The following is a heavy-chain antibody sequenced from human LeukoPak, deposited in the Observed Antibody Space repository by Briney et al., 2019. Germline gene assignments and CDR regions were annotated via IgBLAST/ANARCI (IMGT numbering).Heavy chain of an antibody. V-gene: IGHV3-23*01. CDR3: ARGRYSSGWYQAYYFDY. J-gene: IGHJ4*02. D-gene: IGHD6-19*01. CDR2: ISGSGGST. Sequence: GGSLRLSCAASGFTFSSYAMSWVRQAPGKGLEWVSAISGSGGSTYYADSVKGRFTISRDNSKNTLYLQMNSLRAEDTAVYYCARGRYSSGWYQAYYFDYWGQGTLVTVSS. CDR1: GFTFSSYA.